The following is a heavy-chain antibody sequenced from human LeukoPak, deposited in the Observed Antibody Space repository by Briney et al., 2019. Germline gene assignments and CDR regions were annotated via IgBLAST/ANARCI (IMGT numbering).Heavy chain of an antibody. CDR3: ARDFGLNGNYLGC. CDR2: INSDGSEG. J-gene: IGHJ4*02. CDR1: GFTFSGFW. Sequence: GGSLRLSCAVSGFTFSGFWMSWSRQAPGKGLEWVASINSDGSEGYYADVVKGRFTISRDNAKNSLYLQINSLRAEDTAVYYCARDFGLNGNYLGCWGQGTLVTVSS. D-gene: IGHD3-3*01. V-gene: IGHV3-7*03.